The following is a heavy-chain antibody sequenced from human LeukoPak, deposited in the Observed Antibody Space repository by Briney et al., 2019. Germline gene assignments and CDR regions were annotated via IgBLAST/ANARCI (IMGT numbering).Heavy chain of an antibody. Sequence: GGSLRLSCAASGFTFDDYGMSWVRQAPGKGLEWVSAISGSGGSTYYADSVKGRFTISRDNSKNTLYLQMNSLRAEDTAVYYCAKVRPPSAVAIFYDYWGQGTLVTVSS. CDR1: GFTFDDYG. CDR2: ISGSGGST. D-gene: IGHD6-19*01. V-gene: IGHV3-23*01. J-gene: IGHJ4*02. CDR3: AKVRPPSAVAIFYDY.